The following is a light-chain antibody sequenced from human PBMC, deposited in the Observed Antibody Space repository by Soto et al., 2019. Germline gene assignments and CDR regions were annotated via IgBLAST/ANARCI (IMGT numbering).Light chain of an antibody. Sequence: DMHMTQSPSTLSASVGDSVTSTCRASQSITGWLAWCQQKPGKAPNLLIHTASTLQSRVAPRFSGSGSWTDFTLTISSLQPEDFATYYCQESYSTPRWTFGQGTKVDIK. J-gene: IGKJ1*01. CDR3: QESYSTPRWT. V-gene: IGKV1-39*01. CDR1: QSITGW. CDR2: TAS.